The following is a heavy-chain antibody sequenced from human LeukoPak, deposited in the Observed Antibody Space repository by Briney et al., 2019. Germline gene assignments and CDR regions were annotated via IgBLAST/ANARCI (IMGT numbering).Heavy chain of an antibody. CDR2: ISYDGSNK. D-gene: IGHD3-22*01. V-gene: IGHV3-30*07. J-gene: IGHJ4*02. CDR3: ARRAGDYSHPYDY. CDR1: GVTLWGFA. Sequence: PGGFPRLSCAAPGVTLWGFALHGGPGGPGMGAWWVAVISYDGSNKFYADSVKGRFTISRDNSKNTVHLQMNSLRAEDTAMYYCARRAGDYSHPYDYWGQGTLVTVSS.